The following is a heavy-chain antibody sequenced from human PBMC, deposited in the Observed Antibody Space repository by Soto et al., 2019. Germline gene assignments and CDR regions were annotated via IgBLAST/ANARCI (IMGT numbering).Heavy chain of an antibody. Sequence: PSETLSLTCTVSGGSIGSYHWSWVRQPPGKGLEWIASVYYTGTTNYNPSLGSRVTISIDAPENQISLKLTSVTAADTAFYYCARDTVLTGMFDFWRQGTLVTV. CDR1: GGSIGSYH. J-gene: IGHJ4*02. V-gene: IGHV4-59*01. CDR3: ARDTVLTGMFDF. CDR2: VYYTGTT. D-gene: IGHD4-17*01.